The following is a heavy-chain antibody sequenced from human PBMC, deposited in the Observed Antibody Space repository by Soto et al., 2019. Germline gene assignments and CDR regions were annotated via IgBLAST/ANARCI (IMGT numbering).Heavy chain of an antibody. CDR2: IIPIFGTA. CDR1: GGTFSSYA. Sequence: QVQLVQSGAEVKKPGSSVKVSCNASGGTFSSYAISWVRQAPGQGLEWMGGIIPIFGTANYAQKFQGRVTITADESTSTAYMELSSLRSEDTAVYYCARGITGTVSYYYGMDVWGQGTTVTVSS. V-gene: IGHV1-69*12. D-gene: IGHD1-20*01. J-gene: IGHJ6*02. CDR3: ARGITGTVSYYYGMDV.